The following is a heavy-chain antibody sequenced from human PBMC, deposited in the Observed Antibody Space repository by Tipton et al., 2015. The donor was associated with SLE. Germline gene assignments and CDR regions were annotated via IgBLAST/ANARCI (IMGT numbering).Heavy chain of an antibody. D-gene: IGHD3-3*01. CDR1: GSSISNYY. CDR2: VHTSGST. V-gene: IGHV4-4*07. J-gene: IGHJ4*02. Sequence: TLSLTCTVSGSSISNYYWSWIRQSAGKGLEWIGRVHTSGSTSYNPSLKSRLTMSVDMSNNQLYLRLSPVTAADTAFYYCATGTIFGVGGQYWGQGTLTAVSS. CDR3: ATGTIFGVGGQY.